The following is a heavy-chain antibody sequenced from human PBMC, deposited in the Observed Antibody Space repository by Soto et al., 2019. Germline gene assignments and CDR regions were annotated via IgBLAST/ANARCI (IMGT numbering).Heavy chain of an antibody. CDR1: GGSISNPIYY. CDR3: ARGGGYSYQNWFDP. D-gene: IGHD5-18*01. J-gene: IGHJ5*02. CDR2: IFYSGSA. Sequence: SETLSLTCSVSGGSISNPIYYWAWIRQPPGKGLEWIGSIFYSGSAYYNPSLKSRVTMSVDTSQNQFSLKLSSVTAADTAVYYSARGGGYSYQNWFDPWGQGTLVTVSS. V-gene: IGHV4-39*07.